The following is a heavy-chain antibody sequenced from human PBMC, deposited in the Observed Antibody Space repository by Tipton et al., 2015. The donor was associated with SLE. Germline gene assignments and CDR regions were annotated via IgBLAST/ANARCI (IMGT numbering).Heavy chain of an antibody. CDR1: GGSFGGYY. J-gene: IGHJ4*02. CDR2: INHSGST. Sequence: TLSLTCAVYGGSFGGYYWSWIRQPPGKGLEWIGEINHSGSTNYNPSLKSRVTISVDTSKNQFSLKLSSVTAADTAVYYCARHDSESPFDYWGQGTLVTVSS. CDR3: ARHDSESPFDY. V-gene: IGHV4-34*01. D-gene: IGHD1-14*01.